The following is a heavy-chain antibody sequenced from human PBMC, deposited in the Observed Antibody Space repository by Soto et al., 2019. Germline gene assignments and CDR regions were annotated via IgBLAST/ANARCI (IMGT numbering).Heavy chain of an antibody. CDR1: GGTFSSYT. CDR3: ARDYYDSSGQSHDAFDI. Sequence: QVQLVQSGAEVKKPGSSVKVSCKASGGTFSSYTISWVRQAPGQGLEWMGRIIPILGIANYAQKFQGRVTITANKSQSTXYMELSSLRSEDTAVYYCARDYYDSSGQSHDAFDIWGQGTMVTVSS. J-gene: IGHJ3*02. D-gene: IGHD3-22*01. V-gene: IGHV1-69*08. CDR2: IIPILGIA.